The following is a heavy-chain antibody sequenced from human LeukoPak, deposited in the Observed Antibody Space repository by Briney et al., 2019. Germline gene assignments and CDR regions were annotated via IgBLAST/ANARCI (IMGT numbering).Heavy chain of an antibody. J-gene: IGHJ3*02. Sequence: WGSLRLSCAASGFTFSSYWMHWVRQAPGKGLVWVSRINSDGSSTSYADSVKGRFTISRDNAKNTLYLQMNSLRAEDTAVYYCAIDILTGYSDAFDIWGQGTMVTVSS. CDR2: INSDGSST. CDR1: GFTFSSYW. CDR3: AIDILTGYSDAFDI. D-gene: IGHD3-9*01. V-gene: IGHV3-74*01.